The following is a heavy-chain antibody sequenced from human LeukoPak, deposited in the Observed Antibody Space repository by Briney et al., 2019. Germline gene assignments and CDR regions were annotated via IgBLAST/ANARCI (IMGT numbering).Heavy chain of an antibody. J-gene: IGHJ6*02. D-gene: IGHD3-3*01. CDR3: ARGRDYDFWSGYWYYYGMDV. Sequence: ASVKVSCKASGYTFTSYDINWVRQATGQGLEWMGWMNPNSGNTGYAQKFQGRVTMTRNTSISTAYMELSSLRSADTAVYYCARGRDYDFWSGYWYYYGMDVWGQGTTVTVSS. V-gene: IGHV1-8*01. CDR2: MNPNSGNT. CDR1: GYTFTSYD.